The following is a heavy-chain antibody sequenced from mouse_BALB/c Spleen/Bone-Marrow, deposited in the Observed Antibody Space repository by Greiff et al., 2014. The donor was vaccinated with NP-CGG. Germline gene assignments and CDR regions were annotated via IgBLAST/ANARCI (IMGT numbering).Heavy chain of an antibody. CDR1: GFTFSSYG. D-gene: IGHD2-1*01. Sequence: EVQVVESGGGLVQPGGSLKLSSAASGFTFSSYGTSWVRQTPDKRLELVASINSNGGSTYYPDSVKGRFTISRDNAKNTLSLQMSSLKSEDTAMYYCARGNYGNYVDYFDYWGQGTTLTVSS. V-gene: IGHV5-6-3*01. J-gene: IGHJ2*01. CDR3: ARGNYGNYVDYFDY. CDR2: INSNGGST.